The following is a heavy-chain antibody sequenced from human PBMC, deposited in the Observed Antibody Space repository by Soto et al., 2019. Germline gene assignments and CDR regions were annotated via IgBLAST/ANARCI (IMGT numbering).Heavy chain of an antibody. J-gene: IGHJ3*02. CDR2: IYYSGST. Sequence: PSETLSLTCTVSGGSISSGDYYWSWIRQPPGKGLEWIGYIYYSGSTYYNPSLKSRVTISVDTSKNQFSLKLSSVTAADTAVYYCARSTTEWGDAFDIWGQGTMVTVSS. CDR3: ARSTTEWGDAFDI. V-gene: IGHV4-30-4*01. D-gene: IGHD1-26*01. CDR1: GGSISSGDYY.